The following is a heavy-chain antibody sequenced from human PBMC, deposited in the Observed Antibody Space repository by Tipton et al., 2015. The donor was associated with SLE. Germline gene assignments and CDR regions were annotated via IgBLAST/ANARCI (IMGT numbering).Heavy chain of an antibody. D-gene: IGHD2-2*01. CDR1: GYSISSGYY. V-gene: IGHV4-38-2*02. CDR3: ARGVIVVVPAAKKTYWFDP. J-gene: IGHJ5*02. Sequence: TLSLTCTVSGYSISSGYYWGWIRQPPGKGLEWIGEINHSGSTNYNPSLKSRVTISVDTSKNQFSLKLSSVTAADTAVYYCARGVIVVVPAAKKTYWFDPWGQGTLVTVSS. CDR2: INHSGST.